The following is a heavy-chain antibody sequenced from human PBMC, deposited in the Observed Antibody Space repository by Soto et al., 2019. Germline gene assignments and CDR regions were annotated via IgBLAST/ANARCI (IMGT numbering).Heavy chain of an antibody. V-gene: IGHV1-69*04. CDR3: AREGRSGWYEAPFYFDY. D-gene: IGHD6-19*01. CDR2: IIPILGIA. CDR1: GGTFSIYT. Sequence: SVKGSCKASGGTFSIYTISWVRQAPGQGLEWMGRIIPILGIANYAQKFQGRVTITADKSTSTAYMELSSLRSEDTAVYYCAREGRSGWYEAPFYFDYWGQGTLVTVSS. J-gene: IGHJ4*02.